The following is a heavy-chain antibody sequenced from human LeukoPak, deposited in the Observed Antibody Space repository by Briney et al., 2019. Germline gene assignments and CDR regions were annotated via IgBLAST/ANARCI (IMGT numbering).Heavy chain of an antibody. D-gene: IGHD2/OR15-2a*01. J-gene: IGHJ1*01. CDR1: GYTFTGYY. CDR2: INPNSGGT. Sequence: ASVKVSCKASGYTFTGYYMHWVRQAPGQGLEWMGWINPNSGGTNYAQKFQGRVTMTRDTSISTAYMELSSLRSEDTAVYYCARSGAFEGYFQHWGQGTLVTVSS. CDR3: ARSGAFEGYFQH. V-gene: IGHV1-2*02.